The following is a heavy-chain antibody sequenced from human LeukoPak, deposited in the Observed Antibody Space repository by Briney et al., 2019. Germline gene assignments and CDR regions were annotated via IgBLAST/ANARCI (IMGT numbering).Heavy chain of an antibody. D-gene: IGHD2-21*02. J-gene: IGHJ4*02. V-gene: IGHV3-74*01. CDR2: INTDGSST. Sequence: PGGCPSPSCAASGFTFRNFWMHWVRQAPGKGLVWVSRINTDGSSTNYADSVKGRFTISRDNAKNTLYLQMNSLRAEDTAVYYCARDSAYCSGDCYTYDHCGPGTLVTVSS. CDR1: GFTFRNFW. CDR3: ARDSAYCSGDCYTYDH.